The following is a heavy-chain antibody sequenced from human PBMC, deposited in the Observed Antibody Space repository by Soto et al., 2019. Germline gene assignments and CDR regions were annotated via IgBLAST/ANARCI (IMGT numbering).Heavy chain of an antibody. CDR1: GFTFSSYG. D-gene: IGHD3-10*01. V-gene: IGHV3-33*01. J-gene: IGHJ4*02. CDR3: ARDGSGLLWFGELFDY. Sequence: PGGSLRLSCAASGFTFSSYGMHWVRQAPGKGLEWVAVIWYDGSNKYYADSVKGRFTISRDNSKNTLYLQMNSLRAEDTAVYYCARDGSGLLWFGELFDYWGQGTLVTVSS. CDR2: IWYDGSNK.